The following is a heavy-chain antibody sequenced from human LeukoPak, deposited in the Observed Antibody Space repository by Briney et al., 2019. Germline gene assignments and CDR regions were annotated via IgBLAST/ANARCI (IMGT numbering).Heavy chain of an antibody. CDR2: ITANGLGT. Sequence: PGGSLRLSCAASGFNFNIFDMYWVRQSPGKGLEYVSSITANGLGTYHASSVKGRFTISRDNSQNTVFLQMGSLRSEDMAVYYCARARGYCNGGSCYYFDFWGQGTLVTVSS. D-gene: IGHD2-15*01. CDR1: GFNFNIFD. J-gene: IGHJ4*02. V-gene: IGHV3-64*01. CDR3: ARARGYCNGGSCYYFDF.